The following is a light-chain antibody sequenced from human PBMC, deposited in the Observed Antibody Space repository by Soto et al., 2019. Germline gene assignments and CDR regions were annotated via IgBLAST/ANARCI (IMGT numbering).Light chain of an antibody. V-gene: IGLV2-14*03. J-gene: IGLJ1*01. CDR3: TSYTPSSTSV. CDR2: AVS. CDR1: SSDVGNYDY. Sequence: QSALTQPASVSGSPGQSITISCTGTSSDVGNYDYVSWYQQYPGKAPKLMIYAVSRRPSGVSNRFSGSKSGNTASLTISGLHAEDEADYYCTSYTPSSTSVFGTGTKLTVL.